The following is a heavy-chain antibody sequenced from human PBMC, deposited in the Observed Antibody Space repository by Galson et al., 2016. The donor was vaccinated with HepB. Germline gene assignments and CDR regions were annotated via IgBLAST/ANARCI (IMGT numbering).Heavy chain of an antibody. V-gene: IGHV3-7*03. D-gene: IGHD1-1*01. Sequence: SLRLSCATSGFTFASFWMNWVRQAPGKGPEWVANIQQDGSERNYLDSVKGRFTISRDNAEQSLYLQMNSLRADDTAVYYCVRAPGCISDYWGQGTLVSVSS. CDR2: IQQDGSER. CDR3: VRAPGCISDY. CDR1: GFTFASFW. J-gene: IGHJ4*02.